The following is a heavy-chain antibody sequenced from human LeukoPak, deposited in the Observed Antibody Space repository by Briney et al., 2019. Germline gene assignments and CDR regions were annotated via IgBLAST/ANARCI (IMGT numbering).Heavy chain of an antibody. CDR2: INGSGDAT. V-gene: IGHV3-23*01. Sequence: PGGSLRLFCAVSGLLFNHYNMMWARHGPGEGLEWVSSINGSGDATLYADSVMGRFTISRDNAKNTVSLQMNNLRAEDTAVYYCAKSDCGSDGCKLLNYWGQGTLVIASS. D-gene: IGHD3-10*01. J-gene: IGHJ4*02. CDR3: AKSDCGSDGCKLLNY. CDR1: GLLFNHYN.